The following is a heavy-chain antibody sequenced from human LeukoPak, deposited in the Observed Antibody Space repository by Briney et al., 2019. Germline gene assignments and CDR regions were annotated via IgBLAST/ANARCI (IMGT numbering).Heavy chain of an antibody. CDR1: GFTFSSYS. CDR2: ISSSRSYK. Sequence: GGSLRLSRAASGFTFSSYSMNWVRQAPGKGLEWVSSISSSRSYKYYADSLKGRFTISRDNAKNSLYLQMNSLRAEDTAVYYCAELGITMIGGVWGKGTTVTISS. D-gene: IGHD3-10*02. CDR3: AELGITMIGGV. J-gene: IGHJ6*04. V-gene: IGHV3-21*01.